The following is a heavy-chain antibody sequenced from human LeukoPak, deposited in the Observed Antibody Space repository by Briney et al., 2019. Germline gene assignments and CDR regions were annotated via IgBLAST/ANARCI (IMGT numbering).Heavy chain of an antibody. Sequence: PGRSLRLSCAASGXTFSSYAMSWVRQAPGKGLEWVSTISGSGGSTYYADSVKGRFTISRDNSKNTLYLQMNSLRAEDTAVYYCVKGRTRGDWGQGTLVTVSS. CDR3: VKGRTRGD. V-gene: IGHV3-23*01. J-gene: IGHJ4*02. D-gene: IGHD3-10*01. CDR2: ISGSGGST. CDR1: GXTFSSYA.